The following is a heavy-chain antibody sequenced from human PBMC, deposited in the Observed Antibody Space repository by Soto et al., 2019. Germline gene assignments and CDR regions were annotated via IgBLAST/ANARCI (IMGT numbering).Heavy chain of an antibody. V-gene: IGHV3-30-3*01. CDR2: ISFDGSNK. D-gene: IGHD3-16*01. Sequence: QVQLVESGGGVVQPGRSLRLSCAASGFIFSSYNMYWVRQAPGKGLEWVSIISFDGSNKYYADSVKGRCSISRDNSKNTVFLQVDSLRAEDTAIYYCVSQVGVDSWGQGTLVTVSS. J-gene: IGHJ4*02. CDR1: GFIFSSYN. CDR3: VSQVGVDS.